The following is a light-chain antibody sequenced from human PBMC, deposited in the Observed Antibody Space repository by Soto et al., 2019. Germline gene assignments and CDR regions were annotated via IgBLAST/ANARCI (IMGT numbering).Light chain of an antibody. J-gene: IGLJ2*01. V-gene: IGLV2-8*01. Sequence: QSALTQPPSASGSPGQSVTISCTGTSSDVGAHNYVSWYQQHPGKAPKLMIYEVNKGPSGVPDRFSGSKSGNTASLTVSGLHADDEADYYCISYAGTAYVAIGGGTKLTVL. CDR1: SSDVGAHNY. CDR3: ISYAGTAYVA. CDR2: EVN.